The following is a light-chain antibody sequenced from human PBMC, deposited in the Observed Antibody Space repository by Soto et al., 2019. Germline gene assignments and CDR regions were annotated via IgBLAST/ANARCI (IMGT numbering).Light chain of an antibody. J-gene: IGLJ3*02. CDR3: TSYTKYTALV. CDR1: SSDVGTYDY. V-gene: IGLV2-14*03. Sequence: QSALTQPASVSGSPGQSITISCTGTSSDVGTYDYVSWYQHHPGKAPKLIIYDVRNRPSGVSNRFSGSKSDSTASLTISGPEAEDEADYHCTSYTKYTALVFGGGTKLTVL. CDR2: DVR.